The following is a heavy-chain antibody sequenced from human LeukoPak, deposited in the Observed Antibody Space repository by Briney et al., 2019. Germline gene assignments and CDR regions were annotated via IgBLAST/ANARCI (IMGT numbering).Heavy chain of an antibody. CDR3: AREGSCSSVSCYDWYFDL. CDR1: GFTFSSYA. CDR2: INNCGGT. J-gene: IGHJ2*01. V-gene: IGHV3-23*01. Sequence: GGSLRLSCAASGFTFSSYAMSWVRQAPGKGLEWVSTINNCGGTYYADSVKGRFTISRDNSKNTQFLQMNSLRAEDTAVYYCAREGSCSSVSCYDWYFDLWGRGTLVTVSS. D-gene: IGHD2-15*01.